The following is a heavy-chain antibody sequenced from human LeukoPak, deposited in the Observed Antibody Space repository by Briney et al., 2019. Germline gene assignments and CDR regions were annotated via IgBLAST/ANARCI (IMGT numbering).Heavy chain of an antibody. CDR2: IIPIFGTA. Sequence: ASVKVSCKASGGTFSSYAISWVRQAPGQGLEWMGGIIPIFGTANYAQKFQGRVTITADESTSTAYMELRSLRSDDTAVYYCARDVGAPYSSSWYWTDWGQGTLVTVSS. J-gene: IGHJ4*02. CDR3: ARDVGAPYSSSWYWTD. V-gene: IGHV1-69*13. D-gene: IGHD6-13*01. CDR1: GGTFSSYA.